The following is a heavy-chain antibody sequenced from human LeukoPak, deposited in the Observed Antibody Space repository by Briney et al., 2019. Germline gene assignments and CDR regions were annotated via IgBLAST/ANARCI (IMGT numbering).Heavy chain of an antibody. V-gene: IGHV3-21*06. CDR2: ISSSSSYI. J-gene: IGHJ3*01. CDR1: GFTFSSYN. Sequence: GGSLRLSCAASGFTFSSYNMNWVRQAPGKGLEWVSSISSSSSYIYYADSVKGRFTISRDNAKNSLFLQMNSLRADDTAVYSCARVLLGMSAFDLWGQGTMVSVSS. CDR3: ARVLLGMSAFDL. D-gene: IGHD3-9*01.